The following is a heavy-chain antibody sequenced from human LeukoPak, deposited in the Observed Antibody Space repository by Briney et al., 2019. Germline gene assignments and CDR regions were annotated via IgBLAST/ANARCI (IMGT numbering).Heavy chain of an antibody. CDR1: GFTFSSHG. Sequence: PGGSLRLSCAASGFTFSSHGMSWVRQAPGKGLEWVSAISGSGGSTYYADSVKGRFTISRDNSKNALYLQMNSLRAEDTAVYYCAKLLGSWYYFDYWGQGTLVTVSS. CDR3: AKLLGSWYYFDY. D-gene: IGHD6-13*01. CDR2: ISGSGGST. J-gene: IGHJ4*02. V-gene: IGHV3-23*01.